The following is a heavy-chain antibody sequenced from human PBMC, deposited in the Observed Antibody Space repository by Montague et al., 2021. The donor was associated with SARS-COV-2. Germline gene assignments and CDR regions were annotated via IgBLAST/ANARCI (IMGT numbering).Heavy chain of an antibody. CDR3: ARVRHLGRGMDV. J-gene: IGHJ6*02. CDR1: GGSISSSSYY. V-gene: IGHV4-39*01. CDR2: IYYTGST. D-gene: IGHD7-27*01. Sequence: SETLSLTCTVSGGSISSSSYYWGWIRQPPGEGLEWIGCIYYTGSTYYNPSLKSRVTISVDTSKNQVSLQLRSVTPEDTAVYFCARVRHLGRGMDVWGQGTTVTVSS.